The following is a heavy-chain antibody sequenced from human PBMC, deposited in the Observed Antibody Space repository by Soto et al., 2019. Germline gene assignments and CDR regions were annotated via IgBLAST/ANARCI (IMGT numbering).Heavy chain of an antibody. CDR2: IYYRANP. D-gene: IGHD5-12*01. Sequence: PSETLXLTCTVSGWSINTYYWSWIRQPPGKGLEWIGYIYYRANPNYNPSLKSRVTISQDTSKNQFSLKLSSVTAADTAVYYCARHYGDGYDYVDYWGQGTLVTVSS. CDR1: GWSINTYY. V-gene: IGHV4-59*08. CDR3: ARHYGDGYDYVDY. J-gene: IGHJ4*02.